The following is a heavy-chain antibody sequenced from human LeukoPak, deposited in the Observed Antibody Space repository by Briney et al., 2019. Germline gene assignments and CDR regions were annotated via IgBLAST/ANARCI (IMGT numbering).Heavy chain of an antibody. D-gene: IGHD2-15*01. J-gene: IGHJ5*02. Sequence: GASVKVSCKASGYTFTSFGISWVRQAPGQGLEWMGWISAFNGNTDFAQNLQDRITMTIDISTNTASMELRSLRSDDAAVYFCARDGGWLDPWGQGTLVTVSS. CDR3: ARDGGWLDP. V-gene: IGHV1-18*01. CDR1: GYTFTSFG. CDR2: ISAFNGNT.